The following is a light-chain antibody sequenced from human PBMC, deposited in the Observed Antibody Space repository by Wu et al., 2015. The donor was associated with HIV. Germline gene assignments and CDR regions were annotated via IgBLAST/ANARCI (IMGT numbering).Light chain of an antibody. CDR2: GAS. V-gene: IGKV3D-20*02. Sequence: EIVLTQSPGTLSLSPGEGATLSCRASQSVNNNYLAWYQQNPGQSPRLVIFGASNRATGIPDRFSGSGSGTDFTLSISSLEPEDFAVYYCQQRSNWPPYTFGQGTKLEIK. CDR3: QQRSNWPPYT. CDR1: QSVNNNY. J-gene: IGKJ2*01.